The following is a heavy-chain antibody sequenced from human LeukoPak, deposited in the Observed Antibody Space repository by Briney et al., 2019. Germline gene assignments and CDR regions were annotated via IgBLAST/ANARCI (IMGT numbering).Heavy chain of an antibody. V-gene: IGHV3-21*01. Sequence: PGGSLRLSCAASGFTFSNYSMNWVRQAPGKGLEWVSSISSSSYIYYADSVKGRFTISRDNAKNSLYLQMNSLRAEDTAVYYCARGKPYSSGWQFDYWGQGTLVTVSS. D-gene: IGHD6-19*01. CDR1: GFTFSNYS. CDR3: ARGKPYSSGWQFDY. J-gene: IGHJ4*02. CDR2: ISSSSYI.